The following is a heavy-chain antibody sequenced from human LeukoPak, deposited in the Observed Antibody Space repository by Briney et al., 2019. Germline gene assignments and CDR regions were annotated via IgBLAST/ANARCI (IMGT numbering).Heavy chain of an antibody. V-gene: IGHV3-7*01. CDR1: GFSMSAYW. CDR3: ARDWGAYYHFFDY. Sequence: GGSLRLSCEASGFSMSAYWMSWVRQAPGKGLEWVGNIKQDGSERNYVDSVKGRFTISRDNAKKSLYLQMDSLRAEDAAVYYCARDWGAYYHFFDYWGQGTLVTVSS. D-gene: IGHD3-22*01. J-gene: IGHJ4*02. CDR2: IKQDGSER.